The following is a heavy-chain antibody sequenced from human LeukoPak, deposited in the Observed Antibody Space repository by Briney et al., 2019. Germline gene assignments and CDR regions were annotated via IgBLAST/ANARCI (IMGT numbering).Heavy chain of an antibody. CDR1: GGSISSSNW. V-gene: IGHV4-4*02. CDR2: IFHTGTT. CDR3: ARHFVYRERKQAPPNFDP. D-gene: IGHD1-26*01. Sequence: SETLSLTCAVSGGSISSSNWWSWVRQPPGKGLEWIGRIFHTGTTDYKTSLKGRVTISVDKSKNQFSLKLTSVTAADTAVYYCARHFVYRERKQAPPNFDPWGQGTLVTVSS. J-gene: IGHJ5*02.